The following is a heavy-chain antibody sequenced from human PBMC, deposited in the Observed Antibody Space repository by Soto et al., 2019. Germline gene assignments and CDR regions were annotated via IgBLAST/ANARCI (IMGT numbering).Heavy chain of an antibody. CDR3: ARHDYYHRTFDI. CDR2: TLYSGSP. V-gene: IGHV4-61*08. J-gene: IGHJ3*02. CDR1: GGSVDTGAYY. D-gene: IGHD3-9*01. Sequence: SETLSLTCRVSGGSVDTGAYYWSWIRQPPGKGLEWIGYTLYSGSPNYNPSLQSLQSRVTISVDTSRNQFSLRLTSVTAADTALYYCARHDYYHRTFDIWGQGTLVTVSS.